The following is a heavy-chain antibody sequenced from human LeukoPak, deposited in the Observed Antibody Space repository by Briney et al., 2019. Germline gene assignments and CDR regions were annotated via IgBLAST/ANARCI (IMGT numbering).Heavy chain of an antibody. CDR1: GYTFTGYS. Sequence: ASVKVSCKASGYTFTGYSMHWVRQAPGQGLEWMGWINPNSGGTNYAQKFQARVTLTRDTSISTVYMELSSLRSEDTAVYYCARGPPTAQYFQHWGQGTLVTVSS. J-gene: IGHJ1*01. CDR3: ARGPPTAQYFQH. V-gene: IGHV1-2*02. CDR2: INPNSGGT. D-gene: IGHD1-1*01.